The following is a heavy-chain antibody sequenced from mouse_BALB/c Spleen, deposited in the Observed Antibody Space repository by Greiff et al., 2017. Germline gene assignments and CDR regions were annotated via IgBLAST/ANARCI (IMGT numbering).Heavy chain of an antibody. V-gene: IGHV5-6-5*01. CDR3: ARPLYYDYDGFAY. Sequence: EVQVVESGGGLVKPGGSLKLSCAASGFTFSSYAMSWVRQTPEKRLEWVASISSGGSTYYPASVKGRFTISRDNARNILYLQMSSLRSEDTAMYYCARPLYYDYDGFAYWGQGTLVTVSA. CDR2: ISSGGST. CDR1: GFTFSSYA. D-gene: IGHD2-4*01. J-gene: IGHJ3*01.